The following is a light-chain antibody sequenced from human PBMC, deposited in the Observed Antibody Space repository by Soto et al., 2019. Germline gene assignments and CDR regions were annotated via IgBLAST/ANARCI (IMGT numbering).Light chain of an antibody. V-gene: IGLV2-23*01. Sequence: QSALTQPASVSGSPGQSVTISCTGTSSDFGSYKFVSWYRHHPGKVPKVIIYETSKRPSGVSDRFSGSKSGNTASLTISGLQAEDEADYYCFSFTSTNTHVFGSGTKVTVL. CDR3: FSFTSTNTHV. J-gene: IGLJ1*01. CDR2: ETS. CDR1: SSDFGSYKF.